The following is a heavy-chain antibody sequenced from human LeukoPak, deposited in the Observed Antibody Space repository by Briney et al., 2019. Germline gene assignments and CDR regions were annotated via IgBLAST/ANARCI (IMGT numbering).Heavy chain of an antibody. D-gene: IGHD3-22*01. Sequence: PGGSLRLSCAASGLTFSTYVMTWVRQAPGKGLEWVSAISGSGGSTYYADSVKGRFTFSRDNSKNTLYLQMNSLRAEDTAVYYCAKDFGSGYFSYYFDYWGQGTLVTVSP. CDR2: ISGSGGST. J-gene: IGHJ4*02. CDR1: GLTFSTYV. V-gene: IGHV3-23*01. CDR3: AKDFGSGYFSYYFDY.